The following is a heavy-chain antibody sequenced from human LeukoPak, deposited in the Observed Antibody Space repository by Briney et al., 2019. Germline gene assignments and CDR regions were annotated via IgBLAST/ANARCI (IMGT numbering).Heavy chain of an antibody. CDR3: ARDHHGSGLRGFDY. CDR1: GFTFSSYS. J-gene: IGHJ4*02. CDR2: ISSTSRTK. D-gene: IGHD3-10*01. V-gene: IGHV3-48*04. Sequence: GGSLRLSCAASGFTFSSYSMNWIRQAPGKGLEWVSYISSTSRTKYYADSVKGRFTISRDNAKNSLNLQMNSLRAEDTAVYYCARDHHGSGLRGFDYWGQGTLVTVSS.